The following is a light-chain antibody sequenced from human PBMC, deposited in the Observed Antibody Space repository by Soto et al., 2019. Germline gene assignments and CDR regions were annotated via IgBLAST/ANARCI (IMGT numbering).Light chain of an antibody. CDR1: SSDVGNGYDS. J-gene: IGLJ1*01. Sequence: QSALTQPSSVSGSPGQSITISCTGTSSDVGNGYDSVSWYQQHPGKAPKLMIYEVTNRPSVVSSRFSGSKSGNTASLTISGLQAEDDADYCCSSYTVSVAPYVFGTGTKVTVL. CDR2: EVT. V-gene: IGLV2-14*01. CDR3: SSYTVSVAPYV.